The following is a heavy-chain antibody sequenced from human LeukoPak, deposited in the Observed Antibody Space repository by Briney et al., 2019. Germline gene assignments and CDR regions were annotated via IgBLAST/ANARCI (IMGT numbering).Heavy chain of an antibody. Sequence: GGSLRLSCAASGFTFSSYAISWVRQAPGKGLEWVSAISGSGGSTCYADSVKGRFTISRDNSKNTLYLQMNSLRAEDTAVYYCAIWLGGSYRLFFFDSWGQGTLVTVSS. D-gene: IGHD1-26*01. CDR3: AIWLGGSYRLFFFDS. CDR2: ISGSGGST. V-gene: IGHV3-23*01. J-gene: IGHJ4*02. CDR1: GFTFSSYA.